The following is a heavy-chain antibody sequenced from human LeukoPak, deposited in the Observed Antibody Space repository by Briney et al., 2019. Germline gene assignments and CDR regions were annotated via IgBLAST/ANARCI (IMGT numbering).Heavy chain of an antibody. CDR1: GGSIGGYY. CDR2: IYYIGST. V-gene: IGHV4-59*08. Sequence: PSETLSLTCTVSGGSIGGYYWSWIRQSPGKGLEWIGYIYYIGSTKYNPSLESRVTISVDTSKNQFSLQLSSVTAADTAVYYCARHDVYYDRSGYSPMDIWGQGTMVTVSS. CDR3: ARHDVYYDRSGYSPMDI. D-gene: IGHD3-22*01. J-gene: IGHJ3*02.